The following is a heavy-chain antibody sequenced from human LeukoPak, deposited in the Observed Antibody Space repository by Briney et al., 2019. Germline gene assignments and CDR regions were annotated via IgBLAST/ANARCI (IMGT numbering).Heavy chain of an antibody. CDR2: IYYSGST. Sequence: SETLSLTCTVSGGSISSSSYYWGWIRQPPGKGLEWIGSIYYSGSTYYNPYLKSRVTISVDTSKNQFSLKLSSVTAADTAVYYCARGRSGSLDYWGQGTLVTVSS. D-gene: IGHD1-26*01. V-gene: IGHV4-39*01. CDR3: ARGRSGSLDY. CDR1: GGSISSSSYY. J-gene: IGHJ4*02.